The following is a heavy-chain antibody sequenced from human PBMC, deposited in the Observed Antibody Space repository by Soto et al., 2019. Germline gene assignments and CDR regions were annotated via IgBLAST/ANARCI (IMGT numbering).Heavy chain of an antibody. CDR1: GFTFTSSA. D-gene: IGHD3-3*01. CDR2: IVVGSGNT. Sequence: SVKVSCKASGFTFTSSAVQWVRQALGQGLEWIGWIVVGSGNTNYAQKFQERVTITRDMSTRTAYMELSSLRSEDTAVYYCAAGAITIFGVVIHLWFDRWGQGTLVTVTS. J-gene: IGHJ5*02. CDR3: AAGAITIFGVVIHLWFDR. V-gene: IGHV1-58*01.